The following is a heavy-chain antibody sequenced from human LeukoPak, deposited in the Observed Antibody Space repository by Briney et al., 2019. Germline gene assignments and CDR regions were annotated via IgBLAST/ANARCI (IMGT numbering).Heavy chain of an antibody. CDR1: GFTFSSYG. J-gene: IGHJ4*02. V-gene: IGHV3-7*01. CDR3: ARDKNHGDSYFAY. D-gene: IGHD4-17*01. CDR2: IKHDGNEK. Sequence: GGSLRLSCAASGFTFSSYGMHWVRQAPGKGLEWVANIKHDGNEKYYVGSVKGRFTISRDNAKNSLYLQMNSLRAEDTAVYYCARDKNHGDSYFAYWGQGILVTVSS.